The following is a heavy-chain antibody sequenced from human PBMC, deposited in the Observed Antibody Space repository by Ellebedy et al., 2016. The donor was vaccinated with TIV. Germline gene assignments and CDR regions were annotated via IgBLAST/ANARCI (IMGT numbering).Heavy chain of an antibody. V-gene: IGHV1-69*13. CDR2: IIPIFGTA. CDR3: ARGDILPGYYMYYGMDV. Sequence: AASVKVSCKTSGVTFSSFAMSWVRQAPGQGLEWMGGIIPIFGTANYAQKFQGRVTITADESTSTAYMELSSLRSEDTAVYYCARGDILPGYYMYYGMDVWGQGTTVTVSS. CDR1: GVTFSSFA. J-gene: IGHJ6*02. D-gene: IGHD3-9*01.